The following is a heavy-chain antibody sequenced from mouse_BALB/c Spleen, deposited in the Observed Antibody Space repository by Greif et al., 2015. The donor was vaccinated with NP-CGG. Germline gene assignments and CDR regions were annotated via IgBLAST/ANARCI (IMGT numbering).Heavy chain of an antibody. CDR3: ASYYYGSSYDLDWYFDV. V-gene: IGHV5-4*02. Sequence: EVQRVESGGGLVKPGGSLKLSCAASGFTFSDYYMYWVRQTPEKRLEWVATISDGGSYTYYPDSVKGRFTISRDNAKNNLYLQMSSLKSEDTAMYYCASYYYGSSYDLDWYFDVWGPGTTVTVSS. CDR1: GFTFSDYY. J-gene: IGHJ1*01. CDR2: ISDGGSYT. D-gene: IGHD1-1*01.